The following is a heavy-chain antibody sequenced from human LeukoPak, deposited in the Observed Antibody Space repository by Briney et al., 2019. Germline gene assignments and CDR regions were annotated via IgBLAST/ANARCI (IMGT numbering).Heavy chain of an antibody. CDR1: GGTFSSYA. CDR3: ARVVNYDFWSGVNWFDP. Sequence: SVKVSCKASGGTFSSYAISWVRQAPGQGLEWMGGIIPIFGTANYAQKFQGRVTITADESTSTAYMELSSLRSEDTAVYYCARVVNYDFWSGVNWFDPWGQGTLVTVSS. V-gene: IGHV1-69*01. D-gene: IGHD3-3*01. CDR2: IIPIFGTA. J-gene: IGHJ5*02.